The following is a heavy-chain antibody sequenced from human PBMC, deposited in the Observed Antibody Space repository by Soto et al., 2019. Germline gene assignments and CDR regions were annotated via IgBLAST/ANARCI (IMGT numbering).Heavy chain of an antibody. CDR2: ISNTGGST. CDR3: ARNPTDSYGMDV. Sequence: GGSLRLSCVASGFAFSSYAMSWVRQAPGKGLEWVSAISNTGGSTYYADSVKGRFTISRDNSKNTLYLQMNSLRAEDTAVYYCARNPTDSYGMDVWGQGTTVTVS. CDR1: GFAFSSYA. V-gene: IGHV3-23*01. J-gene: IGHJ6*02.